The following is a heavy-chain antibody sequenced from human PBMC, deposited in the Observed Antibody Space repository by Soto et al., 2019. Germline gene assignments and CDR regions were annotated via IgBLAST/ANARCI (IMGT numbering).Heavy chain of an antibody. J-gene: IGHJ5*02. CDR1: GGNLGDPGDS. V-gene: IGHV4-30-2*01. CDR2: IYHSGTF. Sequence: SLTVRVTSSVRGGNLGDPGDSRRWKRPTAGGGPEWICYIYHSGTFLYNPSLKTRLTISMDRSSNRFSLTLNSVTAADTAVYYCARSQFYSGSGTFHNLMFDTWGQPTHVTV. D-gene: IGHD3-10*01. CDR3: ARSQFYSGSGTFHNLMFDT.